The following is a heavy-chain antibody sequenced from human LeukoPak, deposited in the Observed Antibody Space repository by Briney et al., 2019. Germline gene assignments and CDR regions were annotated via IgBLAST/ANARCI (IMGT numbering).Heavy chain of an antibody. D-gene: IGHD6-19*01. CDR2: IYISGST. CDR1: GGSISSYY. CDR3: AARGRIIAVSGSDAFDI. Sequence: SETLSLTCTVSGGSISSYYWSWIRQPAGKGLEWIGRIYISGSTNYNPSLKSRVTMSVDTSNNQFSLKLNSVTAADTAVYYCAARGRIIAVSGSDAFDIWGQGTMVIVSS. V-gene: IGHV4-4*07. J-gene: IGHJ3*02.